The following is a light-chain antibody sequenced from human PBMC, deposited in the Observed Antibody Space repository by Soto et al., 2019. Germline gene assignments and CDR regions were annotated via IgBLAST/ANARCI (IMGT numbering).Light chain of an antibody. J-gene: IGKJ4*01. V-gene: IGKV1-5*03. CDR2: KAS. Sequence: DIQMTQSPSTLSASVGDRATITCRASQSISSWLAWYQQKPGKAPKLLIYKASSLESGVPSRFSGSGSGTEFTLTISSLQPDDFATYYCQQYNSYPTFGGGTKVEIK. CDR3: QQYNSYPT. CDR1: QSISSW.